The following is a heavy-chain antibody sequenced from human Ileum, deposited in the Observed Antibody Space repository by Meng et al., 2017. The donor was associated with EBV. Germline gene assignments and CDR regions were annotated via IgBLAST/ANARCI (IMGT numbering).Heavy chain of an antibody. J-gene: IGHJ4*02. Sequence: QVPRQESGPGLGNPSDTLSLTWVFPGGSISSDYWWSWVRQSPEKGLEWIGEMYPTGPTYYNPSLKGRVSISIDKSKNQLSLKLNSVTAADTAVYYCVRGGTYYLSYWGQGSLVTVSS. D-gene: IGHD1-26*01. CDR2: MYPTGPT. CDR3: VRGGTYYLSY. CDR1: GGSISSDYW. V-gene: IGHV4/OR15-8*02.